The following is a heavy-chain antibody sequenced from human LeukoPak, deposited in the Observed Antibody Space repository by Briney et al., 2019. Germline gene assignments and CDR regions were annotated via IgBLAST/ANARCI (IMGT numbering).Heavy chain of an antibody. CDR2: TSYDGGDK. J-gene: IGHJ6*03. D-gene: IGHD4-11*01. V-gene: IGHV3-30*19. CDR3: ARTYYSNYPYYYYMDV. Sequence: GGSLRLSCAASGFTFSSYGMHWVRQAPGMGLEWVAVTSYDGGDKYYADSVKGRFTISRDNSKSTLCLQMNSLRADDTAVYYCARTYYSNYPYYYYMDVWGKGTTVTVSS. CDR1: GFTFSSYG.